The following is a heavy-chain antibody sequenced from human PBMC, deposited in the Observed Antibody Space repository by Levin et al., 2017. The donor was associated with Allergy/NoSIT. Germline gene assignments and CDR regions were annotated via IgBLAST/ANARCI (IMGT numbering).Heavy chain of an antibody. CDR2: IDPSDSYT. CDR1: GYSFTSYW. CDR3: ALSKGYFDY. J-gene: IGHJ4*02. Sequence: SGGSLRLSCKGSGYSFTSYWISWVRQMPGKGLEWMGRIDPSDSYTNYSPSFQGHVTISADKSISTAYLQWSSLKASDTAMYYCALSKGYFDYWGQGTLVTVSS. V-gene: IGHV5-10-1*01.